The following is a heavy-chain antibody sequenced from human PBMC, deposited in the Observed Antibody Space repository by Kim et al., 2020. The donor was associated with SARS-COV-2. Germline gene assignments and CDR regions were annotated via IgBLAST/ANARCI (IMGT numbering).Heavy chain of an antibody. CDR2: IYYSGST. V-gene: IGHV4-59*01. D-gene: IGHD7-27*01. J-gene: IGHJ6*02. Sequence: SETLSLTCSVSGGSISSSYWSWIRQPPGKGLEWIGYIYYSGSTKYNPSLKSRVTISVDTSKKQFSLKLSSVTAADTAVYYCARSPHTNWGSAYYYGMDVWGQGTTVTVSS. CDR3: ARSPHTNWGSAYYYGMDV. CDR1: GGSISSSY.